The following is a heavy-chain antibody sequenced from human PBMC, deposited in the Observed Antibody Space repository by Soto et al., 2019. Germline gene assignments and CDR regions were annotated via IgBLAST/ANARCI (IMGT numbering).Heavy chain of an antibody. D-gene: IGHD2-15*01. CDR3: ARAGCDGGSCYTLVGLRYGMDV. Sequence: QVQLVESGGGVVQPGRSLRLSCAASGFTFSSYAMHWVRQAPGKGLEWVAVISYDGSNKYYADSVKGRFTIPRDNSKNTLDLQMNSLRAEDTAVYYCARAGCDGGSCYTLVGLRYGMDVWGQGTTVTVSS. J-gene: IGHJ6*02. V-gene: IGHV3-30-3*01. CDR2: ISYDGSNK. CDR1: GFTFSSYA.